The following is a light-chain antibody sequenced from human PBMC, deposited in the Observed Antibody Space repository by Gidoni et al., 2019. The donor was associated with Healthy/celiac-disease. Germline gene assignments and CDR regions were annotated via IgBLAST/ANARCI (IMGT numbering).Light chain of an antibody. CDR3: QRYNSYSRT. V-gene: IGKV1-5*03. J-gene: IGKJ4*02. CDR1: QSISSW. Sequence: DIQMTQSPSTLSASVGDRVTIPCRASQSISSWLAWYHQKPGQAPELLIYKASSVESGVPTRFSGNESETGFTLTISILQPDDFATYYYQRYNSYSRTFGRGTKVEIK. CDR2: KAS.